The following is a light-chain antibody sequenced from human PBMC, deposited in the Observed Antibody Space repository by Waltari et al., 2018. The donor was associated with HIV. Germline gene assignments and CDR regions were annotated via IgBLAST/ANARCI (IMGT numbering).Light chain of an antibody. CDR2: GAS. J-gene: IGKJ2*01. V-gene: IGKV3-15*01. Sequence: EIVITPSPATLSVSPGERATLSCRASPSVTSHLAWYQQKPGQAPRLLIYGASTRATGIPARFSGSGSGTEFTLTISRLQSEDFAVYYCQQYNNWPPYTFGQGTKLEIK. CDR3: QQYNNWPPYT. CDR1: PSVTSH.